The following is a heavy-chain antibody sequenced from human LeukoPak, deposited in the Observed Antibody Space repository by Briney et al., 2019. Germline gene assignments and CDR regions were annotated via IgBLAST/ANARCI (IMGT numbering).Heavy chain of an antibody. CDR2: IYYSGST. J-gene: IGHJ4*02. V-gene: IGHV4-39*07. Sequence: SETLSLTCTVSGGSISSSSYYWGWIRQPPGKGLEWIGSIYYSGSTYYNPSLKSRVTISVDTSKNQFSMKLSAVTAADTAVYYCARVSGWGSGSYPLDYWGQGTLVTVSS. CDR3: ARVSGWGSGSYPLDY. D-gene: IGHD3-10*01. CDR1: GGSISSSSYY.